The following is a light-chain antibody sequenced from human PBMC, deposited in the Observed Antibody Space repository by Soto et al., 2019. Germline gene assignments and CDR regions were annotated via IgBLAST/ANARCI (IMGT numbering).Light chain of an antibody. J-gene: IGKJ5*01. CDR3: QQYDNLPLI. CDR1: QDISKY. CDR2: DAS. V-gene: IGKV1-33*01. Sequence: IQMTQSPSSLSASVGDRVTITFQATQDISKYLNWYQQKPGKAPKLLIYDASSLETGVPSRFSGSGSGTDFTLTISSLQPEDFATYYCQQYDNLPLIFGQGTRLEIK.